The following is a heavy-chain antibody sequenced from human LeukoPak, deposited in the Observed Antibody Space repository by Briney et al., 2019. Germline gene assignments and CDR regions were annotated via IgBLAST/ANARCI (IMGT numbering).Heavy chain of an antibody. CDR1: GGSISSGGYY. J-gene: IGHJ4*02. CDR3: ARGRENDYGDYEGLLDY. Sequence: PSQTLSLTCTVSGGSISSGGYYWSWIRQHPGKGLEWIGYIYYSGSTCYNPSLKSRVTISVDTSKNQFSLKLSSVTAADTAVYYCARGRENDYGDYEGLLDYWGQGTLVTVSS. V-gene: IGHV4-31*03. D-gene: IGHD4-17*01. CDR2: IYYSGST.